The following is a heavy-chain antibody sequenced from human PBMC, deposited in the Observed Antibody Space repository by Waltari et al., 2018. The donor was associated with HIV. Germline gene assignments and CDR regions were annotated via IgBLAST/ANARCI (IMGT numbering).Heavy chain of an antibody. D-gene: IGHD6-19*01. V-gene: IGHV4-59*01. CDR3: AREAGGSGWKFDY. Sequence: QVQLQESGPGLVKPSETLSLTCSVPGGSFSGYYWNWIRQTPGKGLEGIGSFYYTGTTNSNPSLMSRVTISGDTSRNQFSLKLSSVTAADTAIYYCAREAGGSGWKFDYWGQGALVTVSS. J-gene: IGHJ4*02. CDR1: GGSFSGYY. CDR2: FYYTGTT.